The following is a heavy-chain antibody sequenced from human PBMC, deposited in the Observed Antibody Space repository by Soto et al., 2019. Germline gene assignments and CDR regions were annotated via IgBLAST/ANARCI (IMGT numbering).Heavy chain of an antibody. D-gene: IGHD1-26*01. V-gene: IGHV4-31*03. CDR2: IYYSGNT. CDR3: ARGELRFWFDP. CDR1: GGSISSGGYY. J-gene: IGHJ5*02. Sequence: QVQLQESGPGLVKPSQTLSLTCTVSGGSISSGGYYWSWIRQHPGKGLEWIGYIYYSGNTYYNPYLKSRVTISVDTSKNQFSLKLSSVTAADTAVYYCARGELRFWFDPWGQGTLVTVSS.